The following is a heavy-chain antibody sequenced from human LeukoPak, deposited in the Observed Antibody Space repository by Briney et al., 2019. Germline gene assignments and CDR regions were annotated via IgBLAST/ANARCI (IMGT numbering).Heavy chain of an antibody. V-gene: IGHV4-61*02. J-gene: IGHJ5*02. CDR1: GGSISSGSYY. D-gene: IGHD2-15*01. CDR3: AREYCSGGSCYKNWFDP. Sequence: SETLSLTCTVSGGSISSGSYYWSWIRQPAGTGLEWIGRIYTSGSTNYNPSLKSRVTISVDTSKNQFSLKLSSVTAADTAVYYCAREYCSGGSCYKNWFDPWGQGTLVTVSS. CDR2: IYTSGST.